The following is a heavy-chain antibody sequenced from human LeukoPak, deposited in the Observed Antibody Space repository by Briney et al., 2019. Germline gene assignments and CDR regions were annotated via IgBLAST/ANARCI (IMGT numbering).Heavy chain of an antibody. V-gene: IGHV1-69*08. CDR2: ITPIIDTT. Sequence: SVKVSCKASGGTLNTHIFTWVRQAPGQGLEWMGRITPIIDTTIYAQKFQGRLIITADKFTSTIYMELSSLRSDDTAVYYCARVNLRGSQYNWFDPRGQGTLVTVSS. D-gene: IGHD1-26*01. J-gene: IGHJ5*02. CDR1: GGTLNTHI. CDR3: ARVNLRGSQYNWFDP.